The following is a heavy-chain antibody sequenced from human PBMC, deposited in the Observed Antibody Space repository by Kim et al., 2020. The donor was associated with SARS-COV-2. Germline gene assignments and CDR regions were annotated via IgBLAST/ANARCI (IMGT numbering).Heavy chain of an antibody. V-gene: IGHV4-59*01. CDR2: IYYSGST. J-gene: IGHJ4*02. Sequence: SETLSLTCTVSGGSISSYYWSWIRQPPGKGLEWIGYIYYSGSTNYNPSLKSRVTISVDTSKNQFSLKLSSVTAADTAVYYCARGGGSDSSSWYAGYIGVNDYWGQGTLVTVSS. D-gene: IGHD6-13*01. CDR1: GGSISSYY. CDR3: ARGGGSDSSSWYAGYIGVNDY.